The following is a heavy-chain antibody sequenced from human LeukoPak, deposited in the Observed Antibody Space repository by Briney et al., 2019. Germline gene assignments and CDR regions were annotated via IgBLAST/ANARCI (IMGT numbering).Heavy chain of an antibody. CDR1: GYTFTGYY. CDR3: ARGVGIAARPDYFDY. CDR2: INPNSGGT. J-gene: IGHJ4*02. D-gene: IGHD6-6*01. Sequence: ASVKVSCKASGYTFTGYYMHWVRQAPGQGLEWMGWINPNSGGTNYAQKLQGRVTMTTATSTSTAYMELRSLRSDDTAVYYCARGVGIAARPDYFDYWGQGTLVTVSS. V-gene: IGHV1-2*02.